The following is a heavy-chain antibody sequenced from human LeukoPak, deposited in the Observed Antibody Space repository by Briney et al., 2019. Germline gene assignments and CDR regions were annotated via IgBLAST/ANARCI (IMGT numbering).Heavy chain of an antibody. CDR2: IYYSGST. CDR3: ARAMVRGVPYIYDAFDM. J-gene: IGHJ3*02. CDR1: VGSISSSAYY. Sequence: PSETLSLTCTVSVGSISSSAYYWGWIRQPPGKGLEWIGSIYYSGSTYYNPSLKSRVTVSVDTSKSQFSLKLTSVTAADTAVYYCARAMVRGVPYIYDAFDMWGQGTMVTVSS. D-gene: IGHD3-10*01. V-gene: IGHV4-39*01.